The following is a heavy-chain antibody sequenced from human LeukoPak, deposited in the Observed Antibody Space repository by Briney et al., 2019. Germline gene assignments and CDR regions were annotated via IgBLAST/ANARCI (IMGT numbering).Heavy chain of an antibody. CDR2: ISGSGSTI. Sequence: GGSLRLSCAASGFTFSSYEMNWVRQGPGKGLEWVSFISGSGSTIYYADSVKGRFTISRDNAKNSLFLQMNSLRAEDTALYYCAGDSYGLAYWGQGTLVTVSS. CDR1: GFTFSSYE. J-gene: IGHJ4*02. V-gene: IGHV3-48*03. CDR3: AGDSYGLAY. D-gene: IGHD3-10*01.